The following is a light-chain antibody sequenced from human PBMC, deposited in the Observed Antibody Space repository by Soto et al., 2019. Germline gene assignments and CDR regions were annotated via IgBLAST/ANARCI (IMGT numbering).Light chain of an antibody. CDR2: EVS. CDR3: SSYGSGDLYV. V-gene: IGLV2-14*01. J-gene: IGLJ1*01. Sequence: QSVLTQPASVSGSPGQSITISCTGTSSDVGGYKYVSWYQQHPGKAPKLLIYEVSNRPSGISNRFSASKSDNTASLTISGLRAEDEADYYCSSYGSGDLYVFGTGTKVTVL. CDR1: SSDVGGYKY.